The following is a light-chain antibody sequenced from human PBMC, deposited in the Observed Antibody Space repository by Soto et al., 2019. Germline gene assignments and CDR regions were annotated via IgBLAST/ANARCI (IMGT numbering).Light chain of an antibody. CDR2: DVT. J-gene: IGLJ1*01. CDR1: SSDVGGYNY. Sequence: QSVLTQPASVSGSPGQSITISCTGTSSDVGGYNYVSWYQQHPVKAPKLMIYDVTNRPSGVSDRFSGSKSGNTASLTISGLQAEDEDYYYCSSYTSSSTPYVFGTGTKLTVL. CDR3: SSYTSSSTPYV. V-gene: IGLV2-14*01.